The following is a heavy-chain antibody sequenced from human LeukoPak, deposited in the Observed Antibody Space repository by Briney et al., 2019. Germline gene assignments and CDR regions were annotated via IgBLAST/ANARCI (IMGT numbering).Heavy chain of an antibody. J-gene: IGHJ4*02. V-gene: IGHV3-21*01. CDR3: ARDKEWFFDY. CDR1: GFRFSDYS. CDR2: ISSSSSYI. D-gene: IGHD3-3*01. Sequence: PGGSLRLSCAVSGFRFSDYSMNWVRQAPGKGLEWVSSISSSSSYIYYADSVKGRFTISRDNAKNSLYLQMNSLRAEDTAVYYCARDKEWFFDYWGQGTLVTVSS.